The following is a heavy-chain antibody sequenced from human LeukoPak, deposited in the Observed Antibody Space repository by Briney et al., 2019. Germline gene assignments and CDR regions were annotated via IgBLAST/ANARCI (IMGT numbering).Heavy chain of an antibody. D-gene: IGHD5-18*01. Sequence: GGSLRLSCAASGFTFSSYSMNWVRQAPGKGREWVSSISSSSSYIYYADSVKGRFTISRDNAKNSLYLQMNSLRAEDTAVYYCARDVDTVGGSDYFDYWGQGTLVTVSS. CDR2: ISSSSSYI. J-gene: IGHJ4*02. CDR3: ARDVDTVGGSDYFDY. CDR1: GFTFSSYS. V-gene: IGHV3-21*01.